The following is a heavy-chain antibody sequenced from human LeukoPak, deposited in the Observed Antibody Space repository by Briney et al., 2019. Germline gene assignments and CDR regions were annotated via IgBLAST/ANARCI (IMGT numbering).Heavy chain of an antibody. CDR2: IYHSGST. CDR3: AGYSSSPDFDY. V-gene: IGHV4-34*01. Sequence: PSETLSLTCAVYGGSFSGYYWSWIRQPPGKGLEWIGSIYHSGSTYYNPSLKSRVTISVDTSKNQFSLKLSSVTAADTAVYYCAGYSSSPDFDYWGQGTLVTVSS. D-gene: IGHD6-6*01. J-gene: IGHJ4*02. CDR1: GGSFSGYY.